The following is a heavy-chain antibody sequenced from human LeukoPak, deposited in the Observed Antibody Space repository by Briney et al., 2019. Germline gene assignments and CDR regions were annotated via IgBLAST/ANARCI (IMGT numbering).Heavy chain of an antibody. Sequence: VASVKVSCKASGYTLTGYNMHGVGPAHPRGREGVGWVNPKSGGRNYPQTLQDRLTITSDTTPNTAFMEPSRLRADDTAACFFARGRIAAAGTWFDYWGQGTVLTVPS. CDR3: ARGRIAAAGTWFDY. CDR1: GYTLTGYN. V-gene: IGHV1-2*02. D-gene: IGHD6-13*01. CDR2: VNPKSGGR. J-gene: IGHJ4*02.